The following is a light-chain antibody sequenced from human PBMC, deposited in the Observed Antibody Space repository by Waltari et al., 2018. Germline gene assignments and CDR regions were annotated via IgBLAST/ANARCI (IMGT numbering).Light chain of an antibody. CDR2: DVN. V-gene: IGLV2-14*03. CDR3: SSYTTGRTYV. Sequence: QSALTQPASVSGSPGQSIAISCTGTDPAIGRYNFVSWYRQRPGEVPKLIIYDVNSRLSGISSRFSGSKFGNTASLTISGLQTEDEAVYYCSSYTTGRTYVFGTGTKVTVL. CDR1: DPAIGRYNF. J-gene: IGLJ1*01.